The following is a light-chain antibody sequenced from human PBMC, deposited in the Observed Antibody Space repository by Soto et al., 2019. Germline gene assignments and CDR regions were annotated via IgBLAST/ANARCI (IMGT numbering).Light chain of an antibody. CDR1: SSDIDGFDL. Sequence: QSALTQPDSLSGSPGQSITISCTGSSSDIDGFDLVSWYQQHPGKAPKLLLYEVNKRPSGVSNRFSGSKSGNTASLTISGLQADDEAYYYCCSYVGIRNFVFGGGTKVTVL. J-gene: IGLJ2*01. CDR3: CSYVGIRNFV. CDR2: EVN. V-gene: IGLV2-23*02.